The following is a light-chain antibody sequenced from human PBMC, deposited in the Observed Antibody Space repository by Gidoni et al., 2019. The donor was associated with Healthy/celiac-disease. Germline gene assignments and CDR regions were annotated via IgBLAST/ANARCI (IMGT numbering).Light chain of an antibody. V-gene: IGLV1-44*01. CDR2: SNN. J-gene: IGLJ1*01. Sequence: QSVLTQPPSASGTPGQWVTISCSGSSSNIGSNTVNWYQQLPGTAPKPLIYSNNQRPSGVPDRFSGSKSGTSASLAISGLQSEDEADYYCAAWDDSLNGFYVFGTGTKVTVL. CDR1: SSNIGSNT. CDR3: AAWDDSLNGFYV.